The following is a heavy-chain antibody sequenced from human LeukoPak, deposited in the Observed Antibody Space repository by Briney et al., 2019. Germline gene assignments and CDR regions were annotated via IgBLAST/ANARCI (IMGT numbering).Heavy chain of an antibody. CDR3: ARGVVGGTSPSDY. D-gene: IGHD1-26*01. CDR1: GYXYTTYG. V-gene: IGHV1-18*04. J-gene: IGHJ4*02. Sequence: GASVKVSCKASGYXYTTYGLSWVRQAPGQGLEWMGWISAYNGNTNYAQKFQGRVTMTTDTSTSTADMELRSLRSDDTAVYYCARGVVGGTSPSDYWGQGTLVTVSS. CDR2: ISAYNGNT.